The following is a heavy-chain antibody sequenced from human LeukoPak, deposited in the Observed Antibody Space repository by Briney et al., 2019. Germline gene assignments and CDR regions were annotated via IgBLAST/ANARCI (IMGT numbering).Heavy chain of an antibody. V-gene: IGHV3-30-3*01. CDR2: ISSDGSNK. J-gene: IGHJ3*02. CDR3: ATDLMSGVDIDIVVVPGVAFDI. Sequence: GGSLRLSCAASGFTFNSYALHWVRQAPGKGLEWVAVISSDGSNKYYADSVKGRFTISRDNSKNTLYLQMNSLRAEDTAVYYCATDLMSGVDIDIVVVPGVAFDIWGQGTMVTVSS. CDR1: GFTFNSYA. D-gene: IGHD2-2*01.